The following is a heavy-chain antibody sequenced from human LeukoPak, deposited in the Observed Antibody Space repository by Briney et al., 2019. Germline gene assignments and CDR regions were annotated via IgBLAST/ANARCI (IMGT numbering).Heavy chain of an antibody. J-gene: IGHJ3*02. CDR1: GFTFSSYG. CDR2: IWYDGSNK. D-gene: IGHD2-21*02. Sequence: PGGSLRLSCAASGFTFSSYGMHWVRQAPGKGLEWVAVIWYDGSNKYYADSVKGRFTISRDNSKNTLYLQMNSLRAEDTAVYYCARDQWQEGAYCGGDCYLSAFDIWGQGTMVTVSS. V-gene: IGHV3-33*01. CDR3: ARDQWQEGAYCGGDCYLSAFDI.